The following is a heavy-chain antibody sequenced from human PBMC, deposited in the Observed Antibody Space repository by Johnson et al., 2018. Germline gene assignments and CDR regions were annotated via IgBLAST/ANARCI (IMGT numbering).Heavy chain of an antibody. CDR2: ISYDGSKK. Sequence: QVQLVQSGGGVVQPGRSLRLSCEASGFNLTNYGMHWVRQAPGNGLEWVAVISYDGSKKFYADALKGRFTIPREISKNTLYLQMSSLRAEDTAVYYCARDYSNGPTRYFDYWGQGALVTVSA. CDR3: ARDYSNGPTRYFDY. D-gene: IGHD5-18*01. V-gene: IGHV3-30*03. J-gene: IGHJ4*02. CDR1: GFNLTNYG.